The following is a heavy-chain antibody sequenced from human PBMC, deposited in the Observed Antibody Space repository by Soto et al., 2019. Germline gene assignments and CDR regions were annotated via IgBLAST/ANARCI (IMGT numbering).Heavy chain of an antibody. CDR1: GFTFSSYA. CDR3: AKGSSGWYERFDY. V-gene: IGHV3-23*01. CDR2: ISGSGGST. J-gene: IGHJ4*02. D-gene: IGHD6-19*01. Sequence: EVQLLESGGGLVQPGGSLRLSCAASGFTFSSYAMSWVRQAPGKGLEWVSAISGSGGSTYDADSVKGRFTISRDNSKNTLYLQMNSLRAEDTAVYYCAKGSSGWYERFDYWGQGTLVTVSS.